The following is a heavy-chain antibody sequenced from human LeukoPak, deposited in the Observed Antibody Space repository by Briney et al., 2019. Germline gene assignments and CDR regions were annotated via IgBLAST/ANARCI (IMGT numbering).Heavy chain of an antibody. J-gene: IGHJ4*02. V-gene: IGHV1-2*02. CDR3: AGDQDSYGYGVDY. CDR2: INPKSGGT. Sequence: ASVTVSCKASGYTFSAYYMHWVRQAPGQGLEWMGWINPKSGGTNYAQKFQGRVTMTRDTSIGTVYMELSRLTSADTAVYYCAGDQDSYGYGVDYWGQGSLVTVTS. D-gene: IGHD5-18*01. CDR1: GYTFSAYY.